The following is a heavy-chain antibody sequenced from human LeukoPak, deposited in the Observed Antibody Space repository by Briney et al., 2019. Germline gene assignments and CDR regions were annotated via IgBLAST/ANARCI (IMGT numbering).Heavy chain of an antibody. V-gene: IGHV3-23*01. CDR2: ISGSGGST. J-gene: IGHJ4*02. Sequence: GGSLRLSCAASGFTFSSYAMSWVRQAPGKGLEWVSAISGSGGSTYYADSVKGRFTISRDNAKNSLYLQMNSLRAEDTAVYYCARDGAPLDYWGQGTLVTVSS. CDR3: ARDGAPLDY. CDR1: GFTFSSYA. D-gene: IGHD4/OR15-4a*01.